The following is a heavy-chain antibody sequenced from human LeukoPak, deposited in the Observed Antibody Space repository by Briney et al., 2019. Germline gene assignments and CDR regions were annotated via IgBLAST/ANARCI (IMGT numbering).Heavy chain of an antibody. CDR1: GGSISSYY. CDR2: IHYSGST. J-gene: IGHJ4*02. V-gene: IGHV4-59*08. CDR3: ARHSQRSRDLGSARNFDY. D-gene: IGHD5-24*01. Sequence: SETLSLTCTVSGGSISSYYWSWIRQPPGKGLEWIWTIHYSGSTNYNTSLKSRVTISVDTSKNKFSLKLSSVTAADTAVYFWARHSQRSRDLGSARNFDYWGQGTLVSVSS.